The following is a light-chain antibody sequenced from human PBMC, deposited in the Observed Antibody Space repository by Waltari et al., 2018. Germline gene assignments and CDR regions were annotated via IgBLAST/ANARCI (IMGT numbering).Light chain of an antibody. V-gene: IGKV2-30*01. J-gene: IGKJ3*01. CDR1: QSLVYTDGNTY. Sequence: DVVMTQSPLSLPVTLGQPASISCRSGQSLVYTDGNTYLSWFQQRPGQSPRSLIYKVSNRDSGVPDRFSGSGSGTDFTLKISGVEAEDIGIYYCMQGIHWPFTFGPGTKVDIK. CDR3: MQGIHWPFT. CDR2: KVS.